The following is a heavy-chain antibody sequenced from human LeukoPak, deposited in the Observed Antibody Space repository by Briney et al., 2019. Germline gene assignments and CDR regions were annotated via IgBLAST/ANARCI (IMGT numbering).Heavy chain of an antibody. V-gene: IGHV3-30-3*01. J-gene: IGHJ4*02. CDR2: ISYDGSNK. CDR1: GLIFSSYA. Sequence: GGSLRLSCAASGLIFSSYAMHWVRQAPGKGLEWVAVISYDGSNKYYADSVKGRFTISRDNSKNTLYLQMNSLRAEDTAVYYCARVSAMGYWGQGTLVTVSS. CDR3: ARVSAMGY. D-gene: IGHD2-2*01.